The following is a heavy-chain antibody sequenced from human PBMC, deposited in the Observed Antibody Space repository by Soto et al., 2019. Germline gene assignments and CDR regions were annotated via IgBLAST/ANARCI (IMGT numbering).Heavy chain of an antibody. Sequence: SVKVSCKASGGTFSSYAISWVRQAPGQGLEWMGGIIPIFGTANYAQKLQGRVTITADESTSTAYMELSSLRSEDTAVYYFARVSDYFTNGVCYIRHFDYWGQGTLVTVSS. CDR3: ARVSDYFTNGVCYIRHFDY. J-gene: IGHJ4*02. CDR1: GGTFSSYA. V-gene: IGHV1-69*13. D-gene: IGHD2-8*01. CDR2: IIPIFGTA.